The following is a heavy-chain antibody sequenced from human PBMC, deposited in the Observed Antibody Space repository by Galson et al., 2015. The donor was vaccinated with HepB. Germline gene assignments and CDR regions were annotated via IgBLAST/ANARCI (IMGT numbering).Heavy chain of an antibody. CDR1: GGSISSSSYY. J-gene: IGHJ4*02. V-gene: IGHV4-39*07. CDR3: ARVDAPSSWYPFVDY. CDR2: IYYSGST. Sequence: ETLSLTCTVSGGSISSSSYYWGWIRQPPGKGLEWIGSIYYSGSTYYNPSLKSRVTISVDTSKNQFSLKLSSVTAADTAVYYCARVDAPSSWYPFVDYWGQGTLVTVSS. D-gene: IGHD6-13*01.